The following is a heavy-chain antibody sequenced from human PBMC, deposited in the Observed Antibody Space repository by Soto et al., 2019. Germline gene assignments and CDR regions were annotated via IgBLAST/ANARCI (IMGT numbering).Heavy chain of an antibody. Sequence: ASVKVSCKASGYTFTSYGISWVRQAPGQGLEWMGWISAYNGNTNYAQKLQGRVTMTTDTSTSTAYMELRSPRSDDTAVYYCARAYSDYYYDSSGYPYYFDYWGQGTLVTVSS. D-gene: IGHD3-22*01. CDR1: GYTFTSYG. J-gene: IGHJ4*02. V-gene: IGHV1-18*01. CDR2: ISAYNGNT. CDR3: ARAYSDYYYDSSGYPYYFDY.